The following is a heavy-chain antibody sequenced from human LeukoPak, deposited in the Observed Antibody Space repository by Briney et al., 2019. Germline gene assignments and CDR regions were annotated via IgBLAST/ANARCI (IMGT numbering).Heavy chain of an antibody. Sequence: ASVKVSCKASGYTFTSYDINWVRQATGQGLEWMGWMNPNSGNTGYAQKFQGRVTMTRNTSISTAYMELSSLRSEDTAVYYCARGGGLRGYSYGLLLRYWGQGTLVTVSS. V-gene: IGHV1-8*01. CDR1: GYTFTSYD. J-gene: IGHJ4*02. D-gene: IGHD5-18*01. CDR2: MNPNSGNT. CDR3: ARGGGLRGYSYGLLLRY.